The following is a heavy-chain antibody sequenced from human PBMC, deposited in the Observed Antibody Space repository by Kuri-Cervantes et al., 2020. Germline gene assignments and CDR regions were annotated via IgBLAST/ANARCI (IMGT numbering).Heavy chain of an antibody. CDR3: AKADDILTGWGGMDV. CDR1: GFTFRSYA. CDR2: ISGSGGST. J-gene: IGHJ6*02. D-gene: IGHD3-9*01. V-gene: IGHV3-23*01. Sequence: GGSLRLSCAASGFTFRSYAMSWVRQAPGKGLEWVSAISGSGGSTYYADSVKGRFTISRDNSKNTLYLQMNSLRAEDTAVYYCAKADDILTGWGGMDVWGQGTTVTVSS.